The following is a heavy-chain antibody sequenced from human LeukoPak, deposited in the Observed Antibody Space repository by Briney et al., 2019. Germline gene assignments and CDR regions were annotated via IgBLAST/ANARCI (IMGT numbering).Heavy chain of an antibody. V-gene: IGHV3-23*01. CDR2: ISGSGGST. D-gene: IGHD1-7*01. Sequence: GGSLRLSCAASGFTFSSYAMSWVRQAPGKGLEWVSAISGSGGSTYYADSVKGRFTISRDKSKNTLYLQMNSLRAEDTAVYYCAKKKRELRGFDYWGQGTLVTVSS. CDR1: GFTFSSYA. J-gene: IGHJ4*02. CDR3: AKKKRELRGFDY.